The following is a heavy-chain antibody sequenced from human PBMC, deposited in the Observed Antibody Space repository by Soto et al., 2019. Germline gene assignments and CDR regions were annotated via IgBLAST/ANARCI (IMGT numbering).Heavy chain of an antibody. CDR3: ARNGDCTRPGCIVGWFDP. V-gene: IGHV4-4*08. J-gene: IGHJ5*02. CDR2: VSSTGST. D-gene: IGHD2-8*01. CDR1: GASITQYY. Sequence: SETLSLTCTVSGASITQYYWNWIRQSPGKGLEWIVSVSSTGSTVYNPSLTSRVTVSLDTSKNQFSLTVTSVTAADTAMYYCARNGDCTRPGCIVGWFDPWGPGTLVTVSS.